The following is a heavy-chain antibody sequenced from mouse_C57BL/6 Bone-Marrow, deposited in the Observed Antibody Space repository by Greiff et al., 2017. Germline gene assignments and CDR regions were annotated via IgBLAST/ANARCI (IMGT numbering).Heavy chain of an antibody. CDR1: GFSLTSYA. D-gene: IGHD1-1*01. J-gene: IGHJ4*01. Sequence: VKLVESGPGLVAPSQSLSITCTVSGFSLTSYAISWVRQPPGQGLEWVGVIWTGGGTNYNSPLKSRLSISKDNSKSQVSLKMNSLQTDDTARYYCASPYYYEDYYAMAYWGQGTSVTVSS. CDR3: ASPYYYEDYYAMAY. CDR2: IWTGGGT. V-gene: IGHV2-9-1*01.